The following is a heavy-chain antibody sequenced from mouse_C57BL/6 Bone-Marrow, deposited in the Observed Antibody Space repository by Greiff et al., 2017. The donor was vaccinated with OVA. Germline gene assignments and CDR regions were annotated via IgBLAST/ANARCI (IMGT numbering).Heavy chain of an antibody. D-gene: IGHD1-1*01. CDR1: GYSFTGYF. CDR3: ARLLRGYFDY. V-gene: IGHV1-20*01. CDR2: INPYNGDT. J-gene: IGHJ2*01. Sequence: VQLKESGPELVKPGDSVKISCKASGYSFTGYFMNWVMQSHGQSLEWIGRINPYNGDTFYNQKFKGKATLTVDKSSSTAHMELRSLTSEDSAVYYCARLLRGYFDYWGQGTTLTVSS.